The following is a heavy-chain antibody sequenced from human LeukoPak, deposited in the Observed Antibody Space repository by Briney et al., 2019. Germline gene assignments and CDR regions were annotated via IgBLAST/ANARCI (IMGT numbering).Heavy chain of an antibody. D-gene: IGHD3-22*01. CDR2: IRSKAYGGTT. V-gene: IGHV3-49*04. J-gene: IGHJ4*02. CDR1: GFTFSSYW. Sequence: PGGSLRLSCAASGFTFSSYWMSWVRQAPGKGLEWVGFIRSKAYGGTTEYAASVKGRFTISRDDSKSIAYLQMNSLKTEDTAVYYCTRGPLPDSSGYYSYYFDYWGQGTLVTVSS. CDR3: TRGPLPDSSGYYSYYFDY.